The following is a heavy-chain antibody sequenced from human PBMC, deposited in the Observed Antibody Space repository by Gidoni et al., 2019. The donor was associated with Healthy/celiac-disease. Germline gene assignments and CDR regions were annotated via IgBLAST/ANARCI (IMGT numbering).Heavy chain of an antibody. CDR3: ARDLIAAAGKDDY. CDR1: GGPISSSSYY. Sequence: QLQLQESGPGLVKPSESLSLTWTVSGGPISSSSYYWGWIRPPPGKVLEWIGRIYYSGRIYYNPSLKRRVTISVDTSKNQFSLKLSSVTAAGTAVYYCARDLIAAAGKDDYWGQGTLVTVSS. J-gene: IGHJ4*02. D-gene: IGHD6-13*01. CDR2: IYYSGRI. V-gene: IGHV4-39*07.